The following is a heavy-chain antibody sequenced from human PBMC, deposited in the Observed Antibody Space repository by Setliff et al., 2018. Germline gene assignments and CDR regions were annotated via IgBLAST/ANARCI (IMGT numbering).Heavy chain of an antibody. D-gene: IGHD3-10*01. Sequence: SVKVSCKASGGTFSSYVISWVREAPGQGLEWMGGIIPMFGTNYAQKFQGRVTITADESTSTAYMELSSLGSEDTAVYYCTGGQPLVRKYYYYMDVWGKGTTVTVSS. V-gene: IGHV1-69*13. CDR1: GGTFSSYV. CDR3: TGGQPLVRKYYYYMDV. CDR2: IIPMFGT. J-gene: IGHJ6*03.